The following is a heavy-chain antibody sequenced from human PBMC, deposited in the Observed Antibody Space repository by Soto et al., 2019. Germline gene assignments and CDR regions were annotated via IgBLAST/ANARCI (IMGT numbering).Heavy chain of an antibody. Sequence: SETLSLTCAVSGGSVNSAGYSWSWIRQPPGKGLEWIGYIYHTGSTYYNPSLKSRVTISLDRSNNHFSLELSSVTAADTAVYYCARVPIYYDSSGYYQSGTFDIWGQGTTVTVSS. CDR2: IYHTGST. CDR1: GGSVNSAGYS. J-gene: IGHJ3*02. D-gene: IGHD3-22*01. CDR3: ARVPIYYDSSGYYQSGTFDI. V-gene: IGHV4-30-2*01.